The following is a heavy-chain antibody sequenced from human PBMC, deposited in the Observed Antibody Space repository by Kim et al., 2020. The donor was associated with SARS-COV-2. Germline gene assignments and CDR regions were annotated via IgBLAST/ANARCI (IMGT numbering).Heavy chain of an antibody. V-gene: IGHV3-23*01. Sequence: VKGRFTISRDNSKNTLYLQMNSLRAEDTAVYYCAKHIDGDYLDGDYYFDYWGQGTLVTVSS. D-gene: IGHD4-17*01. J-gene: IGHJ4*02. CDR3: AKHIDGDYLDGDYYFDY.